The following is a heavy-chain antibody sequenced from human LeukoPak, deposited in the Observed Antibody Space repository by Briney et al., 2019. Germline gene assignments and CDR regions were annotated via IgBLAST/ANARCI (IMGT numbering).Heavy chain of an antibody. Sequence: PGGSLRPSCAASGFTLSSYAMSWVRQAPGKGLEWVSAISDSGNTYHADSVKGRFTISRDNAKNSLYLQMNSLGAEDTAVYYCAKTAAGTRYYYYYMDVWGKGTTVTVSS. J-gene: IGHJ6*03. V-gene: IGHV3-23*01. D-gene: IGHD6-13*01. CDR3: AKTAAGTRYYYYYMDV. CDR2: ISDSGNT. CDR1: GFTLSSYA.